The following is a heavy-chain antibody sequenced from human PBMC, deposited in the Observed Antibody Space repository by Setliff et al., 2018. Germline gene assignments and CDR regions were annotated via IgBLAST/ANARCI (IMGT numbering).Heavy chain of an antibody. D-gene: IGHD6-19*01. J-gene: IGHJ4*02. CDR2: ISSSSSYI. V-gene: IGHV3-21*01. CDR1: GFTFSSYS. Sequence: LRLSCAASGFTFSSYSMNWVRQAPGKGLEWGSSISSSSSYIYYADSVKGRFTISRDNAKNSLYLQMNSLRAEDTAVYYCARAIIQQWLYQAAPDYWGQGTLVTVSS. CDR3: ARAIIQQWLYQAAPDY.